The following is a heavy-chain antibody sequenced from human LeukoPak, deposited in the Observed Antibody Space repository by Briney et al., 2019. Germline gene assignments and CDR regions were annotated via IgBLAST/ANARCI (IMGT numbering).Heavy chain of an antibody. D-gene: IGHD3-10*01. Sequence: GGSLRLSCAASGFTFSSYWMHWVRQAPGKGLVWVSRINSDGSSTSYADSVKGRFTISRDNAKNTLYLQMNSLRAEDTAVYYCARGSLGSPREDWFDPWGQGTLVTVSS. CDR1: GFTFSSYW. CDR3: ARGSLGSPREDWFDP. CDR2: INSDGSST. V-gene: IGHV3-74*01. J-gene: IGHJ5*02.